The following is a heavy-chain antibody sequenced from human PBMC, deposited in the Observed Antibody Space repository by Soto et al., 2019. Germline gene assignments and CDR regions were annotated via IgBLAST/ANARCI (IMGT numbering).Heavy chain of an antibody. Sequence: GGSLRLSCAASGFTFSDHYIDWVRQAPGKGLEWVGRSRNKANSYTTQYAASVKGRFTLSRDDSKNSLYLQMNSLKTEDTGVYWCARVHDFRSGDSYYYYMDVWGKGTTVTVSS. D-gene: IGHD3-3*01. V-gene: IGHV3-72*01. CDR1: GFTFSDHY. J-gene: IGHJ6*03. CDR3: ARVHDFRSGDSYYYYMDV. CDR2: SRNKANSYTT.